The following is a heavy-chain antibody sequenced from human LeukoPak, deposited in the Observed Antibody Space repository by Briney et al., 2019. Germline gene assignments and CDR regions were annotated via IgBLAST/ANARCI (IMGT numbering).Heavy chain of an antibody. J-gene: IGHJ4*02. CDR2: IHSSGNT. V-gene: IGHV4-59*08. D-gene: IGHD1-26*01. Sequence: SETLSLTCTVSGGSISGYYWSWIRQPPGKALEWIGYIHSSGNTVYNPSLKSRVTIAVDTSKNQFSLKLSSVTAVDTAIYYCVRHGGSYFIYWGQGTLVTVS. CDR3: VRHGGSYFIY. CDR1: GGSISGYY.